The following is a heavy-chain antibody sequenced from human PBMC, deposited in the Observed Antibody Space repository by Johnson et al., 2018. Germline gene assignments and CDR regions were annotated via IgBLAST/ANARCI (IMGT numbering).Heavy chain of an antibody. CDR3: AKDRGGGAYYYHYMDV. CDR1: GFAFEDYA. D-gene: IGHD2-21*01. CDR2: LNWNRDSV. V-gene: IGHV3-9*01. Sequence: VQLVESGGGVVQPGRSLRLSCAASGFAFEDYAMQWVRQAPGKGLEWVSGLNWNRDSVAYADYVKGRFIISRDNAKNSLHLQMNSLRAEDTAFYYCAKDRGGGAYYYHYMDVWGKGTTVTVSS. J-gene: IGHJ6*03.